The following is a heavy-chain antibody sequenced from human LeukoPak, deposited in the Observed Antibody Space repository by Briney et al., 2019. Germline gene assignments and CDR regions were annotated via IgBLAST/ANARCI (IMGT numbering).Heavy chain of an antibody. D-gene: IGHD3-22*01. J-gene: IGHJ5*02. CDR3: ARDAPRAYYYDSSGYYSAVPDP. V-gene: IGHV1-18*01. CDR1: GYTFTSYG. Sequence: ASVKVSCKASGYTFTSYGISWVRQAPGQGLGWMGWISAYNGNTNYAQKLQGRVTMTTDTSTSTAYMELRSLRSDDTAVYYCARDAPRAYYYDSSGYYSAVPDPWGQGTLVTVSS. CDR2: ISAYNGNT.